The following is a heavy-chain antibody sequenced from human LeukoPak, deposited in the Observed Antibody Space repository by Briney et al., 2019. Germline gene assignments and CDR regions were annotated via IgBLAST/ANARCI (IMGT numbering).Heavy chain of an antibody. CDR1: GFTFSSHS. CDR3: ARRWDYYDSSAIDY. D-gene: IGHD3-22*01. V-gene: IGHV3-30*04. CDR2: ISYDGRIK. J-gene: IGHJ4*02. Sequence: GSPRLTFAASGFTFSSHSLCWVRQAPGKGLEWVAVISYDGRIKYYADSVRGRFTISRDNSKNTLYLQMNSLRAEDTAVYYCARRWDYYDSSAIDYWGQGTLVTVSS.